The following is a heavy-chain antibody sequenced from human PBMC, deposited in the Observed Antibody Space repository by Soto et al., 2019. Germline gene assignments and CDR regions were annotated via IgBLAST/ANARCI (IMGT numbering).Heavy chain of an antibody. CDR3: ASEYCSGGRCYSYGMDV. V-gene: IGHV3-33*01. D-gene: IGHD2-15*01. Sequence: QVQLVESGGGVVQPGRSLRLSCAASGFTFSTYGMHWVRQAPDKGLEWVAVIWYDGSNKYYADSVKSRFTISRDNSKNPLYLQMNSLRAEDTAVYYCASEYCSGGRCYSYGMDVWGQGTTVTVSS. CDR2: IWYDGSNK. J-gene: IGHJ6*02. CDR1: GFTFSTYG.